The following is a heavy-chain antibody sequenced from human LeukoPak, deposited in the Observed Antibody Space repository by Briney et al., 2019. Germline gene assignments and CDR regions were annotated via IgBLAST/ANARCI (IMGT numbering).Heavy chain of an antibody. D-gene: IGHD7-27*01. V-gene: IGHV4-59*02. Sequence: ASETLSLTCTISGGSVSDYYWSWIRQSPGKGLEWIGYIYYTGSTTYNPSLKSRVTISADTSKNQFSLKLSSVTAADTAVYYCASRKLGNDYWGQGTLVTVSS. CDR3: ASRKLGNDY. CDR1: GGSVSDYY. CDR2: IYYTGST. J-gene: IGHJ4*02.